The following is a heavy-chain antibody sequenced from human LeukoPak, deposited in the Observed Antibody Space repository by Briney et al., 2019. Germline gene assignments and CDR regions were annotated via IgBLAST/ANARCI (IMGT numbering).Heavy chain of an antibody. D-gene: IGHD2-2*01. CDR3: ARDRAVPAAKTYYFDY. CDR2: ISYDGSNK. CDR1: GFTFSSYA. J-gene: IGHJ4*02. Sequence: GRSLRLSCAASGFTFSSYAMHWVRQAPGKGLEWVAVISYDGSNKYYADSVKGRFTISRDNSKNTLYLQMNSLGAEDTAVYYCARDRAVPAAKTYYFDYWGQGTLVTVSS. V-gene: IGHV3-30-3*01.